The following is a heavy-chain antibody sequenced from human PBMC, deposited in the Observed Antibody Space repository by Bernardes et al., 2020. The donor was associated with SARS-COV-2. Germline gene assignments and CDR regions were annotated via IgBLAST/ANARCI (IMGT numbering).Heavy chain of an antibody. D-gene: IGHD3-16*01. Sequence: GGSLRLSCAASGFSLSVYTMNWVRQAPGKGLEWVSLISTTTSYISYAASVKGRFTISRDNSKNTLYLQMSSLRSEDTAIYYCAKDPGGRELESWGQGTLVSVSS. CDR2: ISTTTSYI. J-gene: IGHJ4*02. V-gene: IGHV3-21*01. CDR1: GFSLSVYT. CDR3: AKDPGGRELES.